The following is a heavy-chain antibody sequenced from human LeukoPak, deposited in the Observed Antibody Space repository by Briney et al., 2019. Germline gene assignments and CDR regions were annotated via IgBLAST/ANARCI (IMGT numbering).Heavy chain of an antibody. CDR2: IYHSGST. CDR3: ARYSSSSTFFEY. V-gene: IGHV4-59*01. Sequence: SETLSLTCTVSGGSISSYYWSWIRQPPGKGLEYIGYIYHSGSTNYNPSLKSRVTISVDTSKNQFSLKLSSVTAADTAVYYCARYSSSSTFFEYWGQGTLVTVSS. J-gene: IGHJ4*02. CDR1: GGSISSYY. D-gene: IGHD6-6*01.